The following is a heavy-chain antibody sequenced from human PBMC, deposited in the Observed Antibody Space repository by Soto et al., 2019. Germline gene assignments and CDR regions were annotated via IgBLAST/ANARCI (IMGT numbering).Heavy chain of an antibody. V-gene: IGHV1-8*01. D-gene: IGHD6-19*01. Sequence: QVQLVQSGAEVKKPGASVKVSCKASGYTFTSYDINCVRQATGQGLEWMGWMNPNSGNTGYAQKFQGRGTMTRNTSISTAYMELSSLRSADTAVYYCASGTLAVATAFDYWGQGTLVTVSS. CDR2: MNPNSGNT. CDR1: GYTFTSYD. CDR3: ASGTLAVATAFDY. J-gene: IGHJ4*02.